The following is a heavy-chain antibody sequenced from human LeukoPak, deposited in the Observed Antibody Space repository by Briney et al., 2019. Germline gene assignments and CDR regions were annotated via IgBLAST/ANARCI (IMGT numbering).Heavy chain of an antibody. V-gene: IGHV3-9*03. D-gene: IGHD6-13*01. Sequence: GGSLRLSCAASGFTFDDYAMHWVRHAPGKGLEWVSGISWNSGSIGYADSVKGRFTISRDNAKNSLYLQMNSLRAEDMALYYCARGGSWSANDYYYYMDVWGKGTTVTVSS. CDR1: GFTFDDYA. J-gene: IGHJ6*03. CDR3: ARGGSWSANDYYYYMDV. CDR2: ISWNSGSI.